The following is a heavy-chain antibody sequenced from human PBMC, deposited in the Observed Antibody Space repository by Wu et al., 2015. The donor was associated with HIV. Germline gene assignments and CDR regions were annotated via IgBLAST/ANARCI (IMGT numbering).Heavy chain of an antibody. J-gene: IGHJ6*02. Sequence: QVQLVQSGAEVKKPGSSVKVSCKASGGTFINNAVNWVRQAPGEGLEWMGRITPLSGRPNYAQRFQGRLTIAADESTTTVYMELSSLKSDDTAVYYCDQNNRIDRNGIHIYDHYGMDVWGQGTTLHRL. CDR2: ITPLSGRP. CDR1: GGTFINNA. D-gene: IGHD1-1*01. CDR3: DQNNRIDRNGIHIYDHYGMDV. V-gene: IGHV1-69*13.